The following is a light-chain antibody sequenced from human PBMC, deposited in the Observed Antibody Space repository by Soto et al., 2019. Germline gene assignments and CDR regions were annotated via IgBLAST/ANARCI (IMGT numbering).Light chain of an antibody. CDR2: VAS. J-gene: IGKJ4*01. CDR1: QSVTTY. Sequence: DFQLTQSPSSLSASVGDRVTITCRSSQSVTTYLNWYQQKPGKAPKLLIYVASVLQTGVPSRFSGSGSGTNFSLTINGLQPEDFATYFCQQTYSIPPLTFGGGTRVEI. CDR3: QQTYSIPPLT. V-gene: IGKV1-39*01.